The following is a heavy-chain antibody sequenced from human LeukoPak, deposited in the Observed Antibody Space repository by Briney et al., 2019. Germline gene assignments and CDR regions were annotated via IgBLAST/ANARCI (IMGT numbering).Heavy chain of an antibody. V-gene: IGHV1-69*05. CDR3: SRVHCTSTVCYTGWFDP. J-gene: IGHJ5*02. CDR2: ITPIFGRA. CDR1: GGTLSTHA. Sequence: SVKVSCKASGGTLSTHAISWVRQAPGQGLEWMGGITPIFGRANYAQKFQGRVTITTEESTSTAYMELSSPRSEDTAVYYCSRVHCTSTVCYTGWFDPWGQGTLVTVSS. D-gene: IGHD2-2*02.